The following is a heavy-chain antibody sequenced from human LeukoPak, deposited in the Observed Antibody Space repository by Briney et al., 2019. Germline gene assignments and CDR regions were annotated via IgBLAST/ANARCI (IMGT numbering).Heavy chain of an antibody. CDR3: ARGGGLDV. V-gene: IGHV3-7*03. CDR1: GFTFSSYW. CDR2: INHNGNVN. J-gene: IGHJ6*02. D-gene: IGHD3-16*01. Sequence: PGGSLRLSCAASGFTFSSYWMNWARQAPGKGLEWVASINHNGNVNYYVDSVKGRFTTSRDNAKNSLYLQMSNLRAKDTAVNFCARGGGLDVWGQGATVTVSS.